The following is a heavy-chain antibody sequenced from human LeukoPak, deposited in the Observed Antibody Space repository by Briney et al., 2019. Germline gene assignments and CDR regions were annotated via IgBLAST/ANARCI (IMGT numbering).Heavy chain of an antibody. J-gene: IGHJ4*02. CDR3: ARVEYYDYVWGSYRPYYFDY. CDR1: GYTFTSYS. CDR2: ISAYNGNT. D-gene: IGHD3-16*02. V-gene: IGHV1-18*01. Sequence: ASVKVSCKASGYTFTSYSISWVRQAPGQGLEWMGWISAYNGNTNYAQKLQGRVTMTTDTSTSTAYMELRSLRSDDTAVYYCARVEYYDYVWGSYRPYYFDYWGQGTLVTVSS.